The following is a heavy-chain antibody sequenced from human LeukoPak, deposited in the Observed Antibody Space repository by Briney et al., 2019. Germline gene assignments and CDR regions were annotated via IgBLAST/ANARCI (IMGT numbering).Heavy chain of an antibody. CDR1: GGSISSYY. D-gene: IGHD3-3*01. CDR3: ARDNDFWSGYYYYFDY. J-gene: IGHJ4*02. V-gene: IGHV4-4*07. Sequence: SETLSLTCTVSGGSISSYYWSWIRQPAGKGLEWIGRIYTSGSTNYNPSLKSRVTMSVDTSKNQFSLKLSSVTAADTAVYYCARDNDFWSGYYYYFDYWGQGTLVTVSS. CDR2: IYTSGST.